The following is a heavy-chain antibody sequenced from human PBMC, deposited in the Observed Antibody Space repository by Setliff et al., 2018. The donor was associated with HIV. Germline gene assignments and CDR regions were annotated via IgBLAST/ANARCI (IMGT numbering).Heavy chain of an antibody. CDR1: GGSISSSTYY. J-gene: IGHJ5*02. CDR2: IFYTRNT. D-gene: IGHD2-8*01. Sequence: PSETLSLTCSVSGGSISSSTYYWGWNRQPPGKGLAWIGDIFYTRNTYYNPSLKSRVAISVDTSENQFSLKLNSVTAADTAVYYCARRGRDGVLIVFATGFDPWGQGTLVTVSS. CDR3: ARRGRDGVLIVFATGFDP. V-gene: IGHV4-39*01.